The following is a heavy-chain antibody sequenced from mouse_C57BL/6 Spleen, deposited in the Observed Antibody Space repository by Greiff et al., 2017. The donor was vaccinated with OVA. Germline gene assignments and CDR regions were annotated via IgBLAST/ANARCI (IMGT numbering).Heavy chain of an antibody. CDR3: ARGLVDY. CDR2: ISSGSSTI. CDR1: GFTFSDYG. V-gene: IGHV5-17*01. D-gene: IGHD3-1*01. J-gene: IGHJ4*01. Sequence: EVKLMESGGGLVKPGGSLKLSCAASGFTFSDYGMHWVRQAPEKGLEWVAYISSGSSTIYYADTVKGRFTIPRDNAKNTLFLQMTSLRSEDTAMYYCARGLVDYWGQGTSVTVSS.